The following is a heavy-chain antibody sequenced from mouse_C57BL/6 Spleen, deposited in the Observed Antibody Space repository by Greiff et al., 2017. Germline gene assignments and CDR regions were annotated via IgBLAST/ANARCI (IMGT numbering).Heavy chain of an antibody. D-gene: IGHD3-2*02. Sequence: VQLQQPGAELVKPGASVKLSCKASGYTFTSYWMHWVKQRPGQGLEWIGMIHPNSGSTNYNEKFKSKATLTVDKSSSTAYMQLSSLTSEDSAVYYCARSGYGGAMDYWGQGTSVTVSS. CDR1: GYTFTSYW. J-gene: IGHJ4*01. CDR3: ARSGYGGAMDY. CDR2: IHPNSGST. V-gene: IGHV1-64*01.